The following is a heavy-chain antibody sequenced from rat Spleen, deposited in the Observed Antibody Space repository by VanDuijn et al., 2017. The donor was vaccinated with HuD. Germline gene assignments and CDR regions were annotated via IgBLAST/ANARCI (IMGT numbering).Heavy chain of an antibody. D-gene: IGHD1-1*01. J-gene: IGHJ2*01. Sequence: EVQLVESGGGLVQPGRSLKLSCAGSGFTFSDYNMAWVRQAPKKGLVWVATISYDGTSANYRESVQGRFTISRDTAQNTLYLQMDSLRSEDTAKYYCTRGGYYRYWGQGVMVTVSS. CDR1: GFTFSDYN. CDR3: TRGGYYRY. V-gene: IGHV5-7*01. CDR2: ISYDGTSA.